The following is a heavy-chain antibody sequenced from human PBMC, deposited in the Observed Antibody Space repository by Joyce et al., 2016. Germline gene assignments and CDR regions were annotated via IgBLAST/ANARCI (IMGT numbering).Heavy chain of an antibody. Sequence: QLVESGGGVVKAGGSLRLSCAASGSTFSSSSMSWFRQAPGKGLELVAAISATSYYIFHAETVRGRFTVSRDNAKKTLYLQMNSLRAEDSAVFYCARGGISYYYAMDVWGQGTTVTVSS. CDR1: GSTFSSSS. D-gene: IGHD3-16*01. CDR2: ISATSYYI. J-gene: IGHJ6*02. V-gene: IGHV3-21*01. CDR3: ARGGISYYYAMDV.